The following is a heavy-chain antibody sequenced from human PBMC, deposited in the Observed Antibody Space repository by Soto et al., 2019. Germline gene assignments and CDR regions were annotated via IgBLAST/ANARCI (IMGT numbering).Heavy chain of an antibody. CDR3: AKDMVPWQGGWYGSWFDP. CDR2: ISWNSGSI. Sequence: EVQLVESGGGLVQPGRSLRLSCAASGFTFDDYAMHWVRQAPGKGLEWVSGISWNSGSIGYADSVKGRFTISRDNAKNSLYLQMNSLRAEDTALYYSAKDMVPWQGGWYGSWFDPWGQGTLVTVSS. J-gene: IGHJ5*02. V-gene: IGHV3-9*01. CDR1: GFTFDDYA. D-gene: IGHD6-19*01.